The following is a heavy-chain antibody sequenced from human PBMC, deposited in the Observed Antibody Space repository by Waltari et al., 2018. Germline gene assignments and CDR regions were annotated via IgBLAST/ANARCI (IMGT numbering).Heavy chain of an antibody. CDR3: ASVAEPGYISRWYDA. Sequence: QVRLVQSGAEVKKPGASVTVSCEASQSAFIGYYIHWVRQAPGQGLEWMGWIGVNRGDTKDAQQFKGRVTITRDTSPSTVYMTLSDLKSDDTAVYYCASVAEPGYISRWYDAWGQGTVVTV. CDR1: QSAFIGYY. J-gene: IGHJ5*02. V-gene: IGHV1-2*02. D-gene: IGHD6-13*01. CDR2: IGVNRGDT.